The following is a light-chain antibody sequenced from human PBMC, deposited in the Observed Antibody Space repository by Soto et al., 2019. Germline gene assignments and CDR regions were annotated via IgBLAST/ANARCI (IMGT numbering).Light chain of an antibody. J-gene: IGLJ1*01. CDR2: DVS. Sequence: QSALTQPASVSGSPGQSITISCTGTSSDVGAYNYVSWYQQHPAKVPKLMIYDVSNRPSGVSDRFSGSKSGNTASLTISGLQAEDEADYYCYSYTSSSTYGFGTGTKVTVL. CDR1: SSDVGAYNY. V-gene: IGLV2-14*01. CDR3: YSYTSSSTYG.